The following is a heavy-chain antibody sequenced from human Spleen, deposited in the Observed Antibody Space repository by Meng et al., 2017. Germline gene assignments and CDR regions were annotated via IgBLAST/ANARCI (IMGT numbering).Heavy chain of an antibody. V-gene: IGHV3-53*01. CDR3: ARFGPTGTLDY. CDR1: GFSVSSNY. D-gene: IGHD1-1*01. Sequence: EVWVVGSGGGLVKPGGSLRLSCAASGFSVSSNYMSWVRQAPGKGLEWVSVIYGSDFTNYADSVKGRFTISRDDSKSTLYLQMNNLRDEDTAVYYCARFGPTGTLDYWGQGTLVTVAS. CDR2: IYGSDFT. J-gene: IGHJ4*02.